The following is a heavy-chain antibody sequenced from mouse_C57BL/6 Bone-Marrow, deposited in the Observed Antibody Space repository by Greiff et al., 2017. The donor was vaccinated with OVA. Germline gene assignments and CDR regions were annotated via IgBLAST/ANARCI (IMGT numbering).Heavy chain of an antibody. V-gene: IGHV1-26*01. J-gene: IGHJ1*03. D-gene: IGHD1-1*01. CDR2: INPNNGGT. CDR1: GYTFTDYY. CDR3: ARRLTTVVARYFDV. Sequence: VQLQQSGPELVKPGASVKISCKASGYTFTDYYMNWVKQSHGKSLEWIGDINPNNGGTSYNQKFKGKATLTVDKSSSTAYMELRSLTSEDSAVYDCARRLTTVVARYFDVWGTGTTVTVSA.